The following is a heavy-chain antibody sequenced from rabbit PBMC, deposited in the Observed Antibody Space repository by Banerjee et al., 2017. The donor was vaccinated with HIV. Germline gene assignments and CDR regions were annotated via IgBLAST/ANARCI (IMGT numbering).Heavy chain of an antibody. V-gene: IGHV1S40*01. CDR1: GFDLNDYYY. CDR2: IVAGSDGMT. J-gene: IGHJ4*01. CDR3: ARDLAGVIGWNFGL. Sequence: QSLEESGGDLIKPGASLILTCKASGFDLNDYYYMCWVRRAPRKGLEWIGCIVAGSDGMTYYATWAKGRFTISKTSSTTVTLQMTSLTAADTATYFCARDLAGVIGWNFGLWGPGTLVTVS. D-gene: IGHD4-1*01.